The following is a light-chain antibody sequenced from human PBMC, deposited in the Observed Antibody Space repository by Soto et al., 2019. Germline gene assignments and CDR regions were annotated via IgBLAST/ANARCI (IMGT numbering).Light chain of an antibody. V-gene: IGLV1-44*01. CDR2: SNN. J-gene: IGLJ1*01. CDR3: AAWDDSLNGYV. CDR1: IPNIGGNA. Sequence: QSVLTQPPSASGTPGQRVTISCSGSIPNIGGNAVNWYQQLPGTAPKVLIYSNNQRPSGVPDRFSGSKSGTSASLAISGLQSDDEADYYCAAWDDSLNGYVFGTGTKLIVL.